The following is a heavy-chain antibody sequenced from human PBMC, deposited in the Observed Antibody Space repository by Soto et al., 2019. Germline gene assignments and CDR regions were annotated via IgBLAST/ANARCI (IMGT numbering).Heavy chain of an antibody. J-gene: IGHJ4*02. CDR2: ISAYNGNT. D-gene: IGHD5-18*01. V-gene: IGHV1-18*01. CDR1: GYTFTSYG. Sequence: QVQLVQSGAEVKKPGASVKGSCKASGYTFTSYGISWVRQAPGQGLEWMGWISAYNGNTNYAQKLQGRVTMTTDTSTSTAYMELRSLRSDDTAVYYCARDRGGYSYGYGGDPGDYWGQGTLVTVSS. CDR3: ARDRGGYSYGYGGDPGDY.